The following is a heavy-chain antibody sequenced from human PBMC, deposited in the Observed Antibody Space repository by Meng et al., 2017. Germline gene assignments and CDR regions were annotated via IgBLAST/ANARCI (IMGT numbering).Heavy chain of an antibody. CDR2: ISGSGGST. CDR1: GFTFSSYA. CDR3: AKDLGGSSGYYYYFDY. D-gene: IGHD3-22*01. Sequence: VQVVGSAGGLVQPGGSLRLSCAASGFTFSSYAMSWVRQAPGKGLEWVSAISGSGGSTYYADSVKGRFTISRDNSKNTLYLQMNSLRAEDTAVYYCAKDLGGSSGYYYYFDYWGQGTLVTVSS. V-gene: IGHV3-23*04. J-gene: IGHJ4*02.